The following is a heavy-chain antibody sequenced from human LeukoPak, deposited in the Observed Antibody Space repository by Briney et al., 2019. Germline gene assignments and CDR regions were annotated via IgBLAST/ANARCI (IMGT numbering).Heavy chain of an antibody. V-gene: IGHV4-59*01. CDR3: ARFAYCGGHCWYYFDY. CDR2: IYSSGST. CDR1: GGSISSYY. Sequence: SETLSLTCTVSGGSISSYYWSWIRQPPGKGLEWIGYIYSSGSTNYNPSLKSRITISVDTSKNQFSLKLSSVTAADTAVYYCARFAYCGGHCWYYFDYWGQGSLVTVPS. D-gene: IGHD2-21*02. J-gene: IGHJ4*02.